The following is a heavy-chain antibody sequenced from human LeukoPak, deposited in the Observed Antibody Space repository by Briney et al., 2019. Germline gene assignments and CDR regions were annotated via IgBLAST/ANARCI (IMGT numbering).Heavy chain of an antibody. Sequence: LGGSLQSSSQASGYCFSTYWSGWGRQLPGKGLEWKRITYPGTSDTTSSPSFQGHVTIAADRSIHSAYLQWRTVKASDTAMYYCAGHGVRWHTIDYWGQGTLVTVSS. J-gene: IGHJ4*02. CDR3: AGHGVRWHTIDY. CDR2: TYPGTSDT. V-gene: IGHV5-51*01. CDR1: GYCFSTYW. D-gene: IGHD4-23*01.